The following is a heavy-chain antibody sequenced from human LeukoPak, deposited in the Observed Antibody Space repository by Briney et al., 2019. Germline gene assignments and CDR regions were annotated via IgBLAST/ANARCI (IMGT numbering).Heavy chain of an antibody. V-gene: IGHV3-30*18. D-gene: IGHD1-26*01. CDR3: AKPPEVGVTVAYFDY. CDR2: ISFDGSNQ. Sequence: GGSLRLSCAASGFTFSGYGMHWVRQAPGKGLEWVALISFDGSNQYYADSVKGRFTISRDNSKNTLYLQMSSLRAEDTAVYYCAKPPEVGVTVAYFDYWGQGTLVTVSS. CDR1: GFTFSGYG. J-gene: IGHJ4*02.